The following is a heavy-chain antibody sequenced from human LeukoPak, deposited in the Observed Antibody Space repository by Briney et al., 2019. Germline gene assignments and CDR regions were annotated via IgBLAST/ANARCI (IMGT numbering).Heavy chain of an antibody. J-gene: IGHJ4*02. CDR2: INPDSGAT. CDR3: ARSEMADY. D-gene: IGHD1-14*01. V-gene: IGHV1-2*02. CDR1: GYTFTGYY. Sequence: ASVKVSCMASGYTFTGYYMHWVRQAPGQGLEWMGWINPDSGATNYAQRFQGRVTMTRDTSISTAYMELSRLRSDDTALYYCARSEMADYWGQGTLVTVSS.